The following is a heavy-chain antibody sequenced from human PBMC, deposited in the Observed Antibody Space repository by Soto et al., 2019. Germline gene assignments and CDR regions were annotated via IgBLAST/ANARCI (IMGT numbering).Heavy chain of an antibody. CDR1: GFTFSSYA. V-gene: IGHV3-23*01. Sequence: EVQLLESGGGLVQPGGSLRLSCAASGFTFSSYAMSWVRQAPGKGLEWVSAISGSGGSTYYADSVKGRFTISRDNSKNKLYLQIESVRAEDTAVYYCAKYRVSSRSTSPNYYFGYWGQGTLVTGSS. CDR3: AKYRVSSRSTSPNYYFGY. CDR2: ISGSGGST. D-gene: IGHD2-2*01. J-gene: IGHJ4*02.